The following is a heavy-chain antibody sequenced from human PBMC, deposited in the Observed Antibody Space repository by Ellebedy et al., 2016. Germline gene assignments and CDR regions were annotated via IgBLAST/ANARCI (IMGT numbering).Heavy chain of an antibody. CDR3: ARGGITLVRGPDQ. Sequence: SETLSLTCRVTPGSFSKYYWIWARQTRDKGLEWIGYILSSGSSNVNPSLESRVTMAVDTSKTEISMKLRSETAADTGVYYCARGGITLVRGPDQWGQGSPVTVSS. D-gene: IGHD3-10*01. J-gene: IGHJ4*02. V-gene: IGHV4-59*12. CDR2: ILSSGSS. CDR1: PGSFSKYY.